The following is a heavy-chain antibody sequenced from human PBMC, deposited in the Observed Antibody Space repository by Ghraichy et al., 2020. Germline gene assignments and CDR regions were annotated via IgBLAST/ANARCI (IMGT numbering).Heavy chain of an antibody. V-gene: IGHV4-34*01. Sequence: SETLSLTCAVYGGSFSGYYWSWIRQPPGKGLEWIGEINHSGSTNYNPSLKSRVTISVDTSKNQFSLKLSSVTAADTAVYYCAVPPAARIAVAAPPVRYFVYWGQGTLVTVSS. J-gene: IGHJ4*02. CDR3: AVPPAARIAVAAPPVRYFVY. CDR2: INHSGST. CDR1: GGSFSGYY. D-gene: IGHD6-19*01.